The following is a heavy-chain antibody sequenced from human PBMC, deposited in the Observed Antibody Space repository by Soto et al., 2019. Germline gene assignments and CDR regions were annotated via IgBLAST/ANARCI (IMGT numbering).Heavy chain of an antibody. CDR1: GFSLSTSGVG. D-gene: IGHD2-15*01. Sequence: QITLKESGPTLVKPTQTLTLTCTFSGFSLSTSGVGVGWIRQPPGKALEWLALIYWDDDKRYSPSLKSRVTITKDTSKNQVVLTLTNMDPVDTATYYCARLTGYCSGGSCYEFDYWGQGTLVTVSS. V-gene: IGHV2-5*02. CDR3: ARLTGYCSGGSCYEFDY. CDR2: IYWDDDK. J-gene: IGHJ4*02.